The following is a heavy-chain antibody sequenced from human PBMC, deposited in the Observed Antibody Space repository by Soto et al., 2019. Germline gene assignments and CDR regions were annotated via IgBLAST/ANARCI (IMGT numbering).Heavy chain of an antibody. J-gene: IGHJ6*03. CDR3: ARDGSGSYYGGYYYYYMDV. CDR1: GGSISSGGYY. Sequence: PSETLSLTCTVSGGSISSGGYYWSWIRQHPGKGLEWIGYIYYSGSTYYNPSLKSRVTISVDTSKNQFSLKLSSVTAADTAVYYCARDGSGSYYGGYYYYYMDVWGKGTTVTVS. D-gene: IGHD3-10*01. V-gene: IGHV4-31*03. CDR2: IYYSGST.